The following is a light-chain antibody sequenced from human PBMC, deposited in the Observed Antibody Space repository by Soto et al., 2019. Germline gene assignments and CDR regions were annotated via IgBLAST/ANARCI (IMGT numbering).Light chain of an antibody. J-gene: IGKJ1*01. CDR1: QAISTW. V-gene: IGKV1-5*01. CDR2: DAS. CDR3: QQYNTDWT. Sequence: IQLTQSPSTLSASVRDRVTITCRASQAISTWLAWYQQKPGKAPKLLIFDASTLESGVPSRFSGSGSGTEFTLTMNGLQPDDFATYYCQQYNTDWTFGQGTKVDIK.